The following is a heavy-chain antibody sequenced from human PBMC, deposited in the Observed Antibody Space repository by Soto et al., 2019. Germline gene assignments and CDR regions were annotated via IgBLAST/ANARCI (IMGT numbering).Heavy chain of an antibody. V-gene: IGHV3-21*01. Sequence: RRLSCAASGFTFSSYSMNWVRQAPGKGLEWVSSISSSRCSIHYADSVKGRFSISRDNAQNSLHLQRNNLRAEDTAVYYCARNEASNIYGMDVWGQGTTVTVSS. CDR2: ISSSRCSI. CDR3: ARNEASNIYGMDV. J-gene: IGHJ6*02. D-gene: IGHD6-6*01. CDR1: GFTFSSYS.